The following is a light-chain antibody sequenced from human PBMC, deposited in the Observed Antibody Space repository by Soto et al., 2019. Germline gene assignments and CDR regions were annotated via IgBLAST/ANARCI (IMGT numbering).Light chain of an antibody. Sequence: QSALTQPASVSGSPGQSVTISCTGSSSDVGDYDLVSWYQQHPDKAPILLIYEDAKRPSGVSNRFSGSKSGNTASLTISGRQTEDEADYYCCSYAGTRPFFGGGTQLTVL. J-gene: IGLJ7*01. CDR2: EDA. CDR1: SSDVGDYDL. CDR3: CSYAGTRPF. V-gene: IGLV2-23*01.